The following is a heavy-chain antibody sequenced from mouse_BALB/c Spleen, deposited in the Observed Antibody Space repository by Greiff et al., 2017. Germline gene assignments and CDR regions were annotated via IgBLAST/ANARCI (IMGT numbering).Heavy chain of an antibody. Sequence: LQQPGSELVRPGASVKLSCKASGYTFTSYWMHWVKQRPGQGLEWIGNIYPGSGSTNYDEKFKSKATLTVDTSSSTAYMQLSSLTSEDSAVYYCTRVRYGNYIYAMDYWGQGTSVTVAS. D-gene: IGHD2-10*02. CDR1: GYTFTSYW. V-gene: IGHV1S22*01. CDR3: TRVRYGNYIYAMDY. CDR2: IYPGSGST. J-gene: IGHJ4*01.